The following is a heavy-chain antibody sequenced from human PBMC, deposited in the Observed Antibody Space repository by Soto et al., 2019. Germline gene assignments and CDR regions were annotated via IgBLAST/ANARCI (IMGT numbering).Heavy chain of an antibody. CDR3: ARLDAGIAAAVVDY. J-gene: IGHJ4*02. D-gene: IGHD6-13*01. Sequence: GSLRLSCAASGFTFTSFGIHWVRQAPGKGLEWVAVVSYDGIDENYADSVKGRFSISRDNSKNTVYLQMNSLRGEDTAVYYCARLDAGIAAAVVDYWGQGTLVTVSS. CDR2: VSYDGIDE. CDR1: GFTFTSFG. V-gene: IGHV3-30*03.